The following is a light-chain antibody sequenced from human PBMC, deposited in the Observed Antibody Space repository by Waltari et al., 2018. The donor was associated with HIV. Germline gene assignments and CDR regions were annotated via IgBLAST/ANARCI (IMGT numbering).Light chain of an antibody. CDR3: AAWDGSLSGVV. J-gene: IGLJ2*01. CDR1: SSNIGSNY. CDR2: RNI. Sequence: QSVLTQPPSASGTPGQRVTISCSGSSSNIGSNYVYWYQQLPGTAPKLLIYRNIQRPSGFPDRFSGSNAGTSASLAISGLRSEDEADYYCAAWDGSLSGVVFGGGTKLTVL. V-gene: IGLV1-47*01.